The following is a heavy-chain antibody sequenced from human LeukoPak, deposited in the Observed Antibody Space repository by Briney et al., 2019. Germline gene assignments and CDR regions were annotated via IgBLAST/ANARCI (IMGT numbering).Heavy chain of an antibody. CDR3: AKGGISGHYYSLYFDY. Sequence: GGSLRLSCAASGFTFSSYAMSWVRQAPGKGLEWVSVISGSGGSTSYGDSVKGHFTISRDNSKNTLYLQANSLRAEDTAVYYCAKGGISGHYYSLYFDYWGQGTLVTVSS. CDR1: GFTFSSYA. D-gene: IGHD3-22*01. V-gene: IGHV3-23*01. CDR2: ISGSGGST. J-gene: IGHJ4*02.